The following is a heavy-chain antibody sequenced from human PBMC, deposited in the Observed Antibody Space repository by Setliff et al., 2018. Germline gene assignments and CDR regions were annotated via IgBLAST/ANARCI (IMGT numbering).Heavy chain of an antibody. CDR2: IKQDGSEK. CDR1: GFTFSTYW. CDR3: AKHGAYNDFLTGYNFYYDMDV. J-gene: IGHJ6*02. D-gene: IGHD3-9*01. Sequence: TGGSLRLSCAASGFTFSTYWMSWVRQAPGKGLEWVANIKQDGSEKYYVDSVKGRFSISRDNAKNSLYLQMNSLRAEDTAVYYCAKHGAYNDFLTGYNFYYDMDVWGQGTTVTVSS. V-gene: IGHV3-7*01.